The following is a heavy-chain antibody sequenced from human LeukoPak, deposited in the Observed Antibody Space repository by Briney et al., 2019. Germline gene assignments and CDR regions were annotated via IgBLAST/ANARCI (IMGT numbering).Heavy chain of an antibody. CDR1: GFTFSSDA. D-gene: IGHD6-19*01. CDR3: AKPNSGWYNFDY. Sequence: GRSLRLSCAASGFTFSSDAMHWVRQAPGKGLEWVAIILSDGSKTYYPDSVRGRFTISRDNSKNTLYLQMNSLRAEDTAVYYCAKPNSGWYNFDYWGQGTLVTVSS. CDR2: ILSDGSKT. V-gene: IGHV3-33*08. J-gene: IGHJ4*02.